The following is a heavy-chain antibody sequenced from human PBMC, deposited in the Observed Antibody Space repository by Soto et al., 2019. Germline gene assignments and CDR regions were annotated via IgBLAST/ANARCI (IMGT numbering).Heavy chain of an antibody. CDR3: ARSIVVVTALDY. V-gene: IGHV1-8*01. CDR2: MNPNSGNT. J-gene: IGHJ4*02. D-gene: IGHD2-21*02. Sequence: ASVKVSCKASGYTFTSYDISWVRQATGQGLEWMGWMNPNSGNTGYAQKFQGRVTMTRDTSTSTAYMELSSLRSEDTAVYYCARSIVVVTALDYWGQGTLVTVSS. CDR1: GYTFTSYD.